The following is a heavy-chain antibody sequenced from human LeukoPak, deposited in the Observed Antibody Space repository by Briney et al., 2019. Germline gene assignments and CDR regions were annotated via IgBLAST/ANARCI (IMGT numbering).Heavy chain of an antibody. V-gene: IGHV3-64*01. J-gene: IGHJ6*03. CDR2: IRSNGGDT. CDR1: GFTFSDYA. Sequence: GGSLRLSCAASGFTFSDYAMHWVRQAPGKGLEYVSAIRSNGGDTYYANSVKGRFTIPRDNSKNTLYLQLGSLRAEDMAVYYCARMGGFCSGATCYSPYSYYMDVWGKGTTVTVS. D-gene: IGHD2-15*01. CDR3: ARMGGFCSGATCYSPYSYYMDV.